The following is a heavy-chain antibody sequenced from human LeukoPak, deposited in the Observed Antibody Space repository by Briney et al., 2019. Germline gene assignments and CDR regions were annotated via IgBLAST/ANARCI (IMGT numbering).Heavy chain of an antibody. D-gene: IGHD3-9*01. J-gene: IGHJ5*02. CDR1: GYSISSGCY. CDR3: ARVLRYFDWLSENNWFDP. V-gene: IGHV4-38-2*02. Sequence: SETLSLTCTVSGYSISSGCYWGWIRQPPGKGLEWIGSIYHSGSTYYNPSLKSRVTISVDTSKNQFSLKLSSVTAADTAVYYCARVLRYFDWLSENNWFDPWGQGTLVTVSS. CDR2: IYHSGST.